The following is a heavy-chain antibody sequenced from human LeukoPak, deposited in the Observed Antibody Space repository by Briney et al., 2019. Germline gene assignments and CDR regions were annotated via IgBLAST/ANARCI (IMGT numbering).Heavy chain of an antibody. Sequence: GGSLRLSCEASGFTFSGYSINWVRQAPGKGLEWVSSIDTASNTFYADSVKGRFTVSRDNAKNSLDLQMHSLRAEDTAVYYCARTLCSGGSCPHDSWGQGTVVTVSS. CDR3: ARTLCSGGSCPHDS. D-gene: IGHD2-15*01. CDR2: IDTASNT. CDR1: GFTFSGYS. J-gene: IGHJ4*02. V-gene: IGHV3-21*01.